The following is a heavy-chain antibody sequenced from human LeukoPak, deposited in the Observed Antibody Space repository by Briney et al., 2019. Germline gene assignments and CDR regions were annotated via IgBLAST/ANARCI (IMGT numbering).Heavy chain of an antibody. CDR1: GGSFSGDY. D-gene: IGHD3-9*01. J-gene: IGHJ3*02. V-gene: IGHV4-34*01. CDR2: INHSGST. CDR3: ARASPTYDILTGYYSLAFDI. Sequence: SETLSLTCAVYGGSFSGDYWSWIRQPPGKGLEWIGEINHSGSTNYNPSLKSRVTISVDTSKNQFSLKLSSVTAADTAVYYCARASPTYDILTGYYSLAFDIWGQGTMVTVSS.